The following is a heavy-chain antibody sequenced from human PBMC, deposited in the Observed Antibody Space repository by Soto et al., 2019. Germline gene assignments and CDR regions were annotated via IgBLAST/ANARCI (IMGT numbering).Heavy chain of an antibody. V-gene: IGHV3-30-3*01. Sequence: GRSLRVPCPASAVISSRSALHCLRQAPGKGLEWVAVISYDGSNKYYADSVKGRFTISRDNSKNTLYLQMNSLRAEETAVYYCARLRDTAMAYDDLDIWGQGTRVTVSS. J-gene: IGHJ3*02. CDR2: ISYDGSNK. D-gene: IGHD5-18*01. CDR3: ARLRDTAMAYDDLDI. CDR1: AVISSRSA.